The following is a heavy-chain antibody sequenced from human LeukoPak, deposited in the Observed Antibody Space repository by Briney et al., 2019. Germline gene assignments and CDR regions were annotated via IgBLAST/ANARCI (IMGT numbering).Heavy chain of an antibody. J-gene: IGHJ4*02. Sequence: SETLSLTCTVSGGSISSYYWSWIRQPPGKGLEWIGYIYYSGSTYYNPSLKSRVTISVDTSKNQFSLKLSSVTAADTAVYYCARLRQLNGKYYFDYWGQGTLVTVSS. D-gene: IGHD4-17*01. CDR2: IYYSGST. CDR1: GGSISSYY. V-gene: IGHV4-59*06. CDR3: ARLRQLNGKYYFDY.